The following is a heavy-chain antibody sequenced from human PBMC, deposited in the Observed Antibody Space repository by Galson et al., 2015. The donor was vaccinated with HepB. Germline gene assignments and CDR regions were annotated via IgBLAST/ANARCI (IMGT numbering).Heavy chain of an antibody. J-gene: IGHJ4*02. V-gene: IGHV3-23*01. CDR1: GFTFSRYA. Sequence: SLRLSCAASGFTFSRYAMTWVRQAPGKGLEWISSITSNGGRTFYTNSVKGRFTISRDNSRNTVVLQLSGLRPEDTAVYYCAKDGIMVSNNPYQLHFWGQGTLVSVSS. CDR2: ITSNGGRT. CDR3: AKDGIMVSNNPYQLHF. D-gene: IGHD2-8*01.